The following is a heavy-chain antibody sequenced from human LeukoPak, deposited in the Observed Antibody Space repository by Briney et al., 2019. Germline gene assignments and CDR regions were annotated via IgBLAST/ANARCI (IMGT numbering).Heavy chain of an antibody. CDR3: VITWVIACLSAGYYNCYYMGA. Sequence: PSETLSLTCTASGGSFSSYDWSWIRQPPGKGLEWIGYIYYSGSTNYNPSLKSLVTISVDTSKNQFSLKLSSVTAADTAVYYCVITWVIACLSAGYYNCYYMGAWGKGTTVTVSS. D-gene: IGHD2-21*01. J-gene: IGHJ6*03. CDR2: IYYSGST. V-gene: IGHV4-59*01. CDR1: GGSFSSYD.